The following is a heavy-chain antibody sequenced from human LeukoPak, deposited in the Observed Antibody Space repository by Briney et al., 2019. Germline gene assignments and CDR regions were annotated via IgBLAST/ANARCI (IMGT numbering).Heavy chain of an antibody. CDR3: ARDSRITMVRGVIGYYYGMDV. Sequence: GGSLRLSCAASGFTFSSYWMHWVRQAPGKGLVWVSRINSDGSSTSYADSVKGRFTISRDNAKNTLYLQMNSLRAEDTAVYYCARDSRITMVRGVIGYYYGMDVWGQGTTVTVSS. V-gene: IGHV3-74*01. J-gene: IGHJ6*02. D-gene: IGHD3-10*01. CDR1: GFTFSSYW. CDR2: INSDGSST.